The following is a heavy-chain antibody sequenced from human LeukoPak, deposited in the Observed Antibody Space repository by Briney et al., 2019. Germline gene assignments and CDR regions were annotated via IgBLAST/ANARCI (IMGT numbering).Heavy chain of an antibody. V-gene: IGHV4-30-2*01. CDR1: GGSISSGGYS. J-gene: IGHJ4*02. CDR2: IYHSGST. D-gene: IGHD1-1*01. Sequence: PSQTLSLTCAVSGGSISSGGYSWSWIRQPPGKGLEWIEYIYHSGSTYYNPSLKSRVTVSVDRSKNQFSLKLSSVTAADTAVYYCARVGPGSDFDYWGQGTLVTVSS. CDR3: ARVGPGSDFDY.